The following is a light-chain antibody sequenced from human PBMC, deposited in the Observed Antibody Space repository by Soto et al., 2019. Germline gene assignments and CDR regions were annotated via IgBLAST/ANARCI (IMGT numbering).Light chain of an antibody. CDR2: DAS. V-gene: IGKV3-11*01. CDR1: QSVRSY. J-gene: IGKJ5*01. Sequence: EGMLTQSPATLSLSPGERATLSCRASQSVRSYLAWYQQKPGQAPRLLIYDASNRAPGIPARFSGSGSGTDFTLTISSLEPDDFAVYYCQQRSSLPRIPFGQGRLPEI. CDR3: QQRSSLPRIP.